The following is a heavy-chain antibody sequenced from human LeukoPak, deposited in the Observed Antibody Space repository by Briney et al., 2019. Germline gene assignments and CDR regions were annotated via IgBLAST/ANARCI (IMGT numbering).Heavy chain of an antibody. V-gene: IGHV3-23*01. CDR2: ISGSGGST. J-gene: IGHJ4*02. Sequence: GGSLRLSCAASGFALNSYEVNWVRQAPGKGLEWVSAISGSGGSTYYADSVKGRFTISRDNSKNTLCLQMNSLRAEDTAVYYCAKVGWRTVIFDYWGQGTLVTVSS. CDR1: GFALNSYE. CDR3: AKVGWRTVIFDY. D-gene: IGHD6-19*01.